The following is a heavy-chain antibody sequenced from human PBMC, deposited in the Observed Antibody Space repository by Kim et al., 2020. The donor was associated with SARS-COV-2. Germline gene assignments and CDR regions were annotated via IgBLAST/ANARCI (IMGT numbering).Heavy chain of an antibody. CDR1: GFTFSSYP. CDR2: ISDSGDNT. D-gene: IGHD5-12*01. Sequence: GGSLRLSCAASGFTFSSYPMSWVRQAPGKGLEWVSAISDSGDNTHYADSVKGRFTVSRDNSKNTLYLQMNSLRAEDTAVYYCAKDLRDGYNLRELDYWGQGTLVTVSS. V-gene: IGHV3-23*01. J-gene: IGHJ4*02. CDR3: AKDLRDGYNLRELDY.